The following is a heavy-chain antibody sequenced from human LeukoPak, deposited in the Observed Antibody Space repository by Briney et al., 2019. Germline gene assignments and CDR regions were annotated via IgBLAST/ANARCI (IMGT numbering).Heavy chain of an antibody. CDR3: AKDAHGTGTTGGYYFDY. CDR1: GFTFSSYA. D-gene: IGHD3-10*01. Sequence: GGSLRLSCAASGFTFSSYAMSWVRQAPGKGLEWVSAIRGSGGSTYYADSVKGRFTISRDNSKNTLYLQMNSLRAEDTAVYYCAKDAHGTGTTGGYYFDYWGQGTLVTVSS. V-gene: IGHV3-23*01. CDR2: IRGSGGST. J-gene: IGHJ4*02.